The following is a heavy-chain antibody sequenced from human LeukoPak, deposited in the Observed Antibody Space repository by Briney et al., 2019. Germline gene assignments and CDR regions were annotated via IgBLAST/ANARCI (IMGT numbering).Heavy chain of an antibody. V-gene: IGHV1-18*01. CDR1: GYTFTSYG. D-gene: IGHD2-2*01. CDR2: ICAYNGNT. Sequence: ASVKVSCKASGYTFTSYGISWVRQAPGQGLEWMGWICAYNGNTNYAQKLQGRVTMTTDTSTSTAYMELRSLRSDDTAVYYCARDRQDIVVVPAAMRYFDYWGQGTLVTVSS. J-gene: IGHJ4*02. CDR3: ARDRQDIVVVPAAMRYFDY.